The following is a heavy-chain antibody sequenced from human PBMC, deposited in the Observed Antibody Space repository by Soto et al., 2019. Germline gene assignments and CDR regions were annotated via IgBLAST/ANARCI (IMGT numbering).Heavy chain of an antibody. CDR3: AIESITGTPVYYYYYYGMDV. J-gene: IGHJ6*02. CDR1: GFTFDDYA. V-gene: IGHV3-9*01. D-gene: IGHD1-20*01. CDR2: SSWNSGSI. Sequence: ALRLSCAASGFTFDDYAMHWVRQAPGKGLEWVSGSSWNSGSIGYADSVKGRFTISRDNAKNSLYLQMNSLRAEDTALYYCAIESITGTPVYYYYYYGMDVWGQGTTVTVSS.